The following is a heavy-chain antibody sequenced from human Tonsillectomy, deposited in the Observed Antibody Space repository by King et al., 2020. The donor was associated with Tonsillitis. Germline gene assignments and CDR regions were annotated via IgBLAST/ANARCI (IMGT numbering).Heavy chain of an antibody. CDR1: GGSISSGGYY. V-gene: IGHV4-31*03. CDR3: ARLRAVTTYYFDY. J-gene: IGHJ4*02. Sequence: VQLQESGPGLVKPSQTLSLTCTVSGGSISSGGYYWSWIRQHPGKGLEWIGYIYYSGSTYYNPSLKRRVTISVDTSKNQFSLKLSSVTAADTAVYYCARLRAVTTYYFDYWGQGTLVTVSS. CDR2: IYYSGST. D-gene: IGHD4-17*01.